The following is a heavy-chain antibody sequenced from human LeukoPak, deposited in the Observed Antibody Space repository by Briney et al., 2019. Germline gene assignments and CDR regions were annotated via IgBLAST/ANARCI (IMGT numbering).Heavy chain of an antibody. J-gene: IGHJ4*02. CDR1: GFTFSSYG. CDR3: ARDQGSGYDY. D-gene: IGHD6-19*01. V-gene: IGHV3-30*03. CDR2: ISYDGSNK. Sequence: GGSLRLSCAASGFTFSSYGMHWVRQAPGKGLEWVAVISYDGSNKYYADSVKGRFTISRDSSKNTLYLQMNSLRAEDTAVYYCARDQGSGYDYWGQGTLVTVSS.